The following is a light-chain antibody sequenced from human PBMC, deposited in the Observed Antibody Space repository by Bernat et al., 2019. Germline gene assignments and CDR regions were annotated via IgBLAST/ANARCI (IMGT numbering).Light chain of an antibody. V-gene: IGLV2-8*01. CDR2: EVT. Sequence: QSALTQPPSASGSPGQSVTISCTGTSSDIGGYNYVSWYQQHPGKAPKLIIYEVTQRPSGVPDRFSGSKSGNTASRTVSGLQPDDEADYYCGSYTGINNCVFGTGTKVTVL. CDR3: GSYTGINNCV. J-gene: IGLJ1*01. CDR1: SSDIGGYNY.